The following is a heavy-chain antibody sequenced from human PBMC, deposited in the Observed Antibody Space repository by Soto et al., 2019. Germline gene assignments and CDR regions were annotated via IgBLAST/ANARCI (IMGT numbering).Heavy chain of an antibody. CDR3: ARDLDYADSLGWYFDL. D-gene: IGHD4-17*01. V-gene: IGHV4-61*01. Sequence: QVQLQESGPGLVKPSETLSLTCTVSGGSVNSGSFYWSWIRQPPGKGLEWIGYIYNSGSTNYNPSLKSRVTMSVDTSKNQFSLRLSPVTAADTAVYYCARDLDYADSLGWYFDLWGRGTLVTVSS. J-gene: IGHJ2*01. CDR1: GGSVNSGSFY. CDR2: IYNSGST.